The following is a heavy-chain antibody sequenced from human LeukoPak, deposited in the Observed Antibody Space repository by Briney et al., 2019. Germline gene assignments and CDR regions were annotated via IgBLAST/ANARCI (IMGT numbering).Heavy chain of an antibody. V-gene: IGHV4-39*01. D-gene: IGHD1-26*01. CDR1: GXSISSSSYY. Sequence: PSETLSLTWTVSGXSISSSSYYWGWIRQPPGKGLEWIGSIYYSGSTYYNPSLKSRVTISVDTSKNQFSLKLSSVTAADTAVYYCARHGSPPDYGMDVWGQGTTVTVSS. CDR3: ARHGSPPDYGMDV. CDR2: IYYSGST. J-gene: IGHJ6*02.